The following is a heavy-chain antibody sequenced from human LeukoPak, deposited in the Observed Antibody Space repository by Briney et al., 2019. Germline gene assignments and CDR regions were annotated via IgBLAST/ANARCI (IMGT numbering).Heavy chain of an antibody. J-gene: IGHJ4*02. Sequence: GGSLRLSCTASGFTFGDYAMSWVRQAPGKGLEWVGFIRSKAYGGTTEYAASVRGRFTISRDDSKSIAYLQMNSLKTEDTAVYYCTREIDYYGSGSSYWGQGTLVTVSS. CDR1: GFTFGDYA. D-gene: IGHD3-10*01. CDR2: IRSKAYGGTT. CDR3: TREIDYYGSGSSY. V-gene: IGHV3-49*04.